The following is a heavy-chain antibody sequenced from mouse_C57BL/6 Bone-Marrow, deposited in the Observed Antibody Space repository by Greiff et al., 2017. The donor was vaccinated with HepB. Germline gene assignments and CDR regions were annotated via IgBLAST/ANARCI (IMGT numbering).Heavy chain of an antibody. J-gene: IGHJ1*03. CDR3: ARVFYGST. D-gene: IGHD1-1*01. V-gene: IGHV5-4*01. CDR1: GFTFSSYA. CDR2: ISDGGSYT. Sequence: EVQLVESGGGLVKPGGSLKLSCAASGFTFSSYAMSWVRQTPEKRLEWVATISDGGSYTYYPDNVKGRFTISRDNAKNNLYLQMSHLKSEDTAMYYCARVFYGSTWGTGTTVTVSS.